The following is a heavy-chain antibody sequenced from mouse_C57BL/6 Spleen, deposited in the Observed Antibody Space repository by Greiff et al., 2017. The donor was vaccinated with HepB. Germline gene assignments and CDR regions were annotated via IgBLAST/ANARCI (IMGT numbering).Heavy chain of an antibody. J-gene: IGHJ3*01. CDR1: GFTFSDYG. CDR3: ATYDGYSWFAY. D-gene: IGHD2-3*01. CDR2: ISSGSSTI. Sequence: DVQLVESGGGLVKPGGSLKLSCAASGFTFSDYGMHWVRQAPEKGLEWVAYISSGSSTIYYADTVKGRFTISRDNAKNTLFLQMTSLRSEDTAMYYCATYDGYSWFAYWGQGTLVTVSA. V-gene: IGHV5-17*01.